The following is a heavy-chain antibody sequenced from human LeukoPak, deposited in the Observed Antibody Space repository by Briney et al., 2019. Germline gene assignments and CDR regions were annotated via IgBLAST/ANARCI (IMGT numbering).Heavy chain of an antibody. Sequence: GGSLRLSCAASGFTFSTSAMSWVRQAPGKGLEWVSGISGSGDSTYYVDSVKGRFTISRDNSKNTLYLQMNSLRAEDTAVYYCAKGPLWFGELLYFDYWGQGTLVTVSS. CDR1: GFTFSTSA. J-gene: IGHJ4*02. CDR3: AKGPLWFGELLYFDY. CDR2: ISGSGDST. D-gene: IGHD3-10*01. V-gene: IGHV3-23*01.